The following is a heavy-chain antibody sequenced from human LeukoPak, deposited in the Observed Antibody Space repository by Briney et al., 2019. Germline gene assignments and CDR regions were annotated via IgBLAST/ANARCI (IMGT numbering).Heavy chain of an antibody. D-gene: IGHD6-6*01. CDR1: GYTFTGYY. Sequence: GASVKVSCKASGYTFTGYYMHGVRQAPGQGLEWMGWTNPNRGGTNYAQKFQGRVTMTRDTSISTAYMELSRLRSDDTAVYYCARVREYSSSSVWFDPWGQGTLVTVSS. V-gene: IGHV1-2*02. J-gene: IGHJ5*02. CDR3: ARVREYSSSSVWFDP. CDR2: TNPNRGGT.